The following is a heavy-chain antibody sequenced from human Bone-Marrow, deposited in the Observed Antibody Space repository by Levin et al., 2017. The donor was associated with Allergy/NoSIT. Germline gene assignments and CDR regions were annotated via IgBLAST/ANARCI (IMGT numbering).Heavy chain of an antibody. CDR1: GFTFSNYV. CDR3: VTKVPGARPFDF. J-gene: IGHJ4*02. Sequence: HTGGSLRLSCAASGFTFSNYVMAWVRQAQGKGLEWVAGITGSGDITDHADSVKGRFSVSRDNSRNTLYLQMNSLEADDTAVYYCVTKVPGARPFDFWGQGTLLTVSS. D-gene: IGHD3-10*01. CDR2: ITGSGDIT. V-gene: IGHV3-23*01.